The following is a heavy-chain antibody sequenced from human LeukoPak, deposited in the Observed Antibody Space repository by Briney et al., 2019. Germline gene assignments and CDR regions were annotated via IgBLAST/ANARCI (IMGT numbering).Heavy chain of an antibody. CDR2: ISGSGGST. CDR3: AKDRAKGANPPYFDY. V-gene: IGHV3-23*01. CDR1: GFTFSRYA. D-gene: IGHD1-26*01. Sequence: GGSRRLSCAASGFTFSRYAMSWVRQAPGKGLEWVSAISGSGGSTYYADSVKGRFTISRDNSKNTLYLQMNSLRAEDTAVYYCAKDRAKGANPPYFDYWGQGTLVTVSS. J-gene: IGHJ4*02.